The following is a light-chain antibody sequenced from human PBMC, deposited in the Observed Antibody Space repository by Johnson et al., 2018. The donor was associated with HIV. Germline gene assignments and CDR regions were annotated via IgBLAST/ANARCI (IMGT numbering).Light chain of an antibody. J-gene: IGLJ1*01. CDR1: SSNIGDND. V-gene: IGLV1-51*01. CDR3: GTWDSSLSAYA. CDR2: DNN. Sequence: QSVLTQPPSVSAAPGQKVTISCSGSSSNIGDNDVSWYQQLPGTAPKVLIYDNNKRPSGIPDRFSGSKSGTSATLGITGLQTGDEADYYCGTWDSSLSAYAFGTGTNVTVL.